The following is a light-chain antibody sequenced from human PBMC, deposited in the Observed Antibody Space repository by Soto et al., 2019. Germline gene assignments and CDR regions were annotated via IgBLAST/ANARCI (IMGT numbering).Light chain of an antibody. Sequence: EIVMTQSPATLSVSPGERATLSCRASQSVLSNLAWYQQKPGQAPRLLIYDASTRATGIPARFSGSGSGTEFTLTISSLQSEDFAVYYCQQYNNRPPITFGQGTRLEIK. CDR1: QSVLSN. CDR3: QQYNNRPPIT. J-gene: IGKJ5*01. CDR2: DAS. V-gene: IGKV3-15*01.